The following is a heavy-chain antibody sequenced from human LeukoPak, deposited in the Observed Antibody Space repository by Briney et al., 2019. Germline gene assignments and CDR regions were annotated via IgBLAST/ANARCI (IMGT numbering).Heavy chain of an antibody. D-gene: IGHD6-19*01. CDR3: VRGAYSSGWYSDFDY. J-gene: IGHJ4*02. Sequence: KPSETLSLTCAVYGGSFSGYYWSWIRQPPGKGLEWIGEINHSGSTNYNPSLKSRVTISVDTSKNQFSLKLTSVTAADTAVYYCVRGAYSSGWYSDFDYWSQGTLVTVSS. CDR1: GGSFSGYY. V-gene: IGHV4-34*01. CDR2: INHSGST.